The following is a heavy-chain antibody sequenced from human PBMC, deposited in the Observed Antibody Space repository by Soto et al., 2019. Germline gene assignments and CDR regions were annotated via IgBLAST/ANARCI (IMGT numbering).Heavy chain of an antibody. J-gene: IGHJ4*02. CDR2: ISYDGSNK. V-gene: IGHV3-30-3*01. Sequence: ESGGGVVQPGRSLRLSCAASGFTFSSSAMHWVRQAPGKGLEWVAVISYDGSNKYYADSVKGRFTISRDNSKNTLYLQMNSLRAEDTAVYYCASTYSSELDYWGQGTLVTVSS. D-gene: IGHD6-19*01. CDR1: GFTFSSSA. CDR3: ASTYSSELDY.